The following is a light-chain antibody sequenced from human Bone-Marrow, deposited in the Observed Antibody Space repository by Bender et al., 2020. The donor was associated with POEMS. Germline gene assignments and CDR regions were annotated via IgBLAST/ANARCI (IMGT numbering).Light chain of an antibody. CDR2: EGT. J-gene: IGLJ3*02. V-gene: IGLV2-23*01. Sequence: QSALTQTRSVSGSPGQSITISCTGTNNDIGSYHLVSWYQLHPGKGPKLMIYEGTKRPSGVSNRFSGSKSGNTASLTISGLQAEDEADYYCAAWDDNLSGVMFGGGTRLTVL. CDR1: NNDIGSYHL. CDR3: AAWDDNLSGVM.